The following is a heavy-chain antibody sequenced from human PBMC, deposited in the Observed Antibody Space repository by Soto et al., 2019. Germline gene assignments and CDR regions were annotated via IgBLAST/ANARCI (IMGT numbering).Heavy chain of an antibody. J-gene: IGHJ3*02. D-gene: IGHD6-6*01. CDR3: ARDRAARDEGNDAFGI. CDR2: ISYDGSNK. CDR1: GFTFSSYA. V-gene: IGHV3-30-3*01. Sequence: GGSLRLSCAASGFTFSSYAMHWVRQAPGKGLEWVAVISYDGSNKYYADSVKGRFTISRDNSKNTLYLQMNSLRAEDTAVYYCARDRAARDEGNDAFGIWGQGTMVTVSS.